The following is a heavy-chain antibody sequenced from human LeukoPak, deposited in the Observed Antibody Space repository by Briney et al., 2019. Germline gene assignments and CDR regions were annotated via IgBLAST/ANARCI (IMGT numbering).Heavy chain of an antibody. Sequence: PGGSLRLSCAASGFTFDDYAMHWVRQAPGKGLEWVSLISWDGGSTYYADSVKGRFTISRDNAKNSLYLQVNSLRAEDTAVYYCARDTSGYDSSGYYYPDLYYFDYWGQGTLVTVSS. D-gene: IGHD3-22*01. V-gene: IGHV3-43D*04. CDR2: ISWDGGST. J-gene: IGHJ4*02. CDR3: ARDTSGYDSSGYYYPDLYYFDY. CDR1: GFTFDDYA.